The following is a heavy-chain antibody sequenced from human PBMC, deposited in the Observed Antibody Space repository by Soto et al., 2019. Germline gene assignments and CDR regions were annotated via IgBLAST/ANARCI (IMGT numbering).Heavy chain of an antibody. V-gene: IGHV4-38-2*01. Sequence: SSETLSLTCGVSDSSINSNYYWLWIRQPPGKGLEWIGAIHHSGTTYYTPSLKSRVTISMDTSKNHFSLRLTSVTAADTAKYYCARGFYGGNFDYWGQGTPVTVSS. CDR2: IHHSGTT. CDR3: ARGFYGGNFDY. J-gene: IGHJ4*02. D-gene: IGHD4-17*01. CDR1: DSSINSNYY.